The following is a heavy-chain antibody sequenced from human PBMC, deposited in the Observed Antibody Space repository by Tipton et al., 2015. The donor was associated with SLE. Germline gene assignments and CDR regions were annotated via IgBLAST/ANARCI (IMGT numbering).Heavy chain of an antibody. Sequence: TLSLTCTVSGGSISRHYWSWIRQPPGKGLEWIGYIFYSETTNYNPPLKSRVTISVDTSKNQFSLKLRSVTAADTAVYYCAGAWQGYCSGGTCYVLDYWGQGTLVTVSS. CDR1: GGSISRHY. J-gene: IGHJ4*02. CDR3: AGAWQGYCSGGTCYVLDY. D-gene: IGHD2-15*01. CDR2: IFYSETT. V-gene: IGHV4-59*11.